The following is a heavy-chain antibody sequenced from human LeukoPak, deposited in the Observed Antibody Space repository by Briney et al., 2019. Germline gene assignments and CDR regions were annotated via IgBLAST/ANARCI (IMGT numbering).Heavy chain of an antibody. J-gene: IGHJ5*02. CDR1: GYSISSGY. Sequence: SETLSLTCGVSGYSISSGYWAWIRQPPGKGLEWIASIYDSGHTYSNPSLQSRVTLSVDTSRNQFSLKLSAVTAADTAVYYCARDPEMTCHWFDIWGQGTVFIVAS. D-gene: IGHD5-24*01. CDR2: IYDSGHT. CDR3: ARDPEMTCHWFDI. V-gene: IGHV4-38-2*02.